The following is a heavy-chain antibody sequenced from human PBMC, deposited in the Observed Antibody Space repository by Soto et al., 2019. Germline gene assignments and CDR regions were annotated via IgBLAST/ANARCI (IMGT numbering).Heavy chain of an antibody. V-gene: IGHV4-39*01. D-gene: IGHD6-19*01. CDR3: VDMRGPWLPRD. J-gene: IGHJ1*01. CDR1: GGSIFSNDYH. Sequence: QLQLQESGPGLVKPSETLSLTCTVSGGSIFSNDYHWGWIRQSPGKGLEWLGNIHHTGKTYNFPSLTTRVTISVDTSKSQLSLRLTSVTAADTAVYYCVDMRGPWLPRDWGQGILVTVSS. CDR2: IHHTGKT.